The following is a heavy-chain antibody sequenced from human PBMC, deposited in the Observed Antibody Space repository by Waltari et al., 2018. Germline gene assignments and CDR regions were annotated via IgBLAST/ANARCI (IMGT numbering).Heavy chain of an antibody. J-gene: IGHJ4*02. CDR1: GFSFRDYW. Sequence: EVQLVESGGGLVQPGGSLKLSCATSGFSFRDYWMHWFRQGPGKGLVWVSRINSDGSSTPDADSVKGRFTISRDNAKNTLYLQMNRLRAEDTAVYYCASEYYSDSSGYLGQGASYWGQGTLVTVSS. CDR2: INSDGSST. CDR3: ASEYYSDSSGYLGQGASY. D-gene: IGHD3-22*01. V-gene: IGHV3-74*01.